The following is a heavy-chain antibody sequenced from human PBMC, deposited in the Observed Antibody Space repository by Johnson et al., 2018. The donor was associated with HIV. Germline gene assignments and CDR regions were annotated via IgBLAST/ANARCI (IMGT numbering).Heavy chain of an antibody. CDR1: GFALSNYW. J-gene: IGHJ3*02. CDR2: IKKDGSEH. D-gene: IGHD2-2*01. CDR3: AREAPLGYCSSASCYQPLGAFDI. V-gene: IGHV3-7*01. Sequence: VQLVGSGGGLVQPGGSLRLSCAASGFALSNYWMNWVRQAPGKGLEWVANIKKDGSEHYYVASVKGRFTISRDNAKNSLYLQLNSLRAEDTAVYYCAREAPLGYCSSASCYQPLGAFDIWGQGTMVTVSS.